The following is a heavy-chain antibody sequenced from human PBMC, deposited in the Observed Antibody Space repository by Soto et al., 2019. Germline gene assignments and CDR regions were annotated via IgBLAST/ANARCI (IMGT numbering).Heavy chain of an antibody. CDR3: ARNWGSTNDY. J-gene: IGHJ4*02. D-gene: IGHD3-16*01. CDR1: GGSLSSYY. CDR2: IYYSGST. Sequence: QVQLQESGPGLVKPSEHLSLTCVVSGGSLSSYYWRWIRQHPGKGLEWIGYIYYSGSTNYNPSLKSRDTVSVDATKNQFSLKLSSVTAADTSVYYCARNWGSTNDYWGRGTLVTVSS. V-gene: IGHV4-59*01.